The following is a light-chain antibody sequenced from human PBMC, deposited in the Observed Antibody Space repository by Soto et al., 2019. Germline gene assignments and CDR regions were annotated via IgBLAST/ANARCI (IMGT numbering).Light chain of an antibody. CDR3: QQYKSFSLT. CDR2: DAS. CDR1: QGLSSA. V-gene: IGKV1-13*02. J-gene: IGKJ4*01. Sequence: AIQLTQSPSSLSASVGDRVTISCRASQGLSSALVWYQQKPGKPPKLLIYDASTLENEVPARFSGSGSGTDFTLTISRLQPEDVGIYYCQQYKSFSLTFGGGTRVEVK.